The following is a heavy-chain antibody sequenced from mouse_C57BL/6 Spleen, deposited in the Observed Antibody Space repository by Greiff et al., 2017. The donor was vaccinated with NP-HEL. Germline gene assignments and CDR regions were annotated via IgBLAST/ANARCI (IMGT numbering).Heavy chain of an antibody. CDR2: IYPGDGDT. CDR3: AREEGLLWAY. D-gene: IGHD2-10*01. V-gene: IGHV1-82*01. Sequence: QVQLQQSGPELVKPGASVKISCKASGYAFSSSWMNWVKQRPGKGLEWIGRIYPGDGDTNYNGKFKGKATLTADKSSSTAYMQLSSLTSEDSAVYFCAREEGLLWAYWGQGTLVTVSA. CDR1: GYAFSSSW. J-gene: IGHJ3*01.